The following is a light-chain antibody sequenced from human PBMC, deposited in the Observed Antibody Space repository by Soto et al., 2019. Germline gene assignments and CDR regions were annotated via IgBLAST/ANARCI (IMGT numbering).Light chain of an antibody. Sequence: IRMTQSPSSLSASIGDRVTFTRRASHRLNTYLAWYQQKPGKAPKLLIYGASTLQSGVPSRFSGSGSGTDFTLLISSLQSEDFATYYCQQYFSYPYTFGQGTKLEIK. CDR1: HRLNTY. CDR3: QQYFSYPYT. J-gene: IGKJ2*01. CDR2: GAS. V-gene: IGKV1-8*01.